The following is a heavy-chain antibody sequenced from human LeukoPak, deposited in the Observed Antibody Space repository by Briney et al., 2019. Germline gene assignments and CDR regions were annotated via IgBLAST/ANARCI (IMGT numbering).Heavy chain of an antibody. V-gene: IGHV4-34*01. D-gene: IGHD2-2*01. CDR1: GGSFSGYY. J-gene: IGHJ5*02. CDR3: ARGPLPYCSSTSCYSDNWFDP. CDR2: INHSGST. Sequence: SETLSLTCAVYGGSFSGYYWSWIRQPPGKGLEWIGEINHSGSTNYNPSLKSRVTISVDTSKYQFSLKLSSVTAADTAVYYCARGPLPYCSSTSCYSDNWFDPWGQGTLVTVSS.